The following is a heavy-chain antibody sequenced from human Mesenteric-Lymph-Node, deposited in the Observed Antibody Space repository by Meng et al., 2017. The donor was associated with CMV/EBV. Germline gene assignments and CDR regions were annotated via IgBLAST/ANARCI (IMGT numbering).Heavy chain of an antibody. CDR3: AREASTVTDQFDY. CDR2: IYYSGST. D-gene: IGHD4-11*01. Sequence: GSLRLSCTVSGGSISSSSYYWGWIRQPPGKGLEWIGSIYYSGSTYYNPSLKSRVTISVDTSKNQFSLKLSSVTAADTAVYYCAREASTVTDQFDYWGQGTLVTVSS. CDR1: GGSISSSSYY. J-gene: IGHJ4*02. V-gene: IGHV4-39*07.